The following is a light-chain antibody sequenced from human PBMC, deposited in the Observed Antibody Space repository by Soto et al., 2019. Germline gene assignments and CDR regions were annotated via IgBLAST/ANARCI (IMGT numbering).Light chain of an antibody. CDR3: QHYSDNWP. J-gene: IGKJ1*01. CDR1: QSISSW. CDR2: KAS. Sequence: IQMTHSPSTLSASVGDRVTITCRASQSISSWLAWYQQKPGTAPNLLIYKASTLQSGVPSRFSGSGSGTEFTLTISSLQPDDSATYSCQHYSDNWPFGQGTKVDIK. V-gene: IGKV1-5*03.